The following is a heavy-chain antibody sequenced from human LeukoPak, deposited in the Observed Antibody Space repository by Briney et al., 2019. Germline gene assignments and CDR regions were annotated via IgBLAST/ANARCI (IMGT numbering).Heavy chain of an antibody. D-gene: IGHD4-17*01. V-gene: IGHV3-21*01. CDR3: AREGYGDYYFDY. J-gene: IGHJ4*02. CDR1: GFTFSSYS. Sequence: GGSLRLSCAASGFTFSSYSMSWVRQAPGKGLEWVSSISSTSRSISYADSLKGQFTISRDNARNSLYLQMNNLRVEDTAVYYCAREGYGDYYFDYWGQGTLFTVSS. CDR2: ISSTSRSI.